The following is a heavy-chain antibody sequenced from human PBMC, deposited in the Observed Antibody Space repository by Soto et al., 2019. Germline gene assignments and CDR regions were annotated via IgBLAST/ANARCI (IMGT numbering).Heavy chain of an antibody. J-gene: IGHJ6*02. Sequence: SQTLTVTCAAYGEFFSADYWPLIPQPPGKGLEWIGEINHSGSTKYNTSLRSRVTVSVDTSKHQFSLKLSSVTAADTAMYYCARAREVVAARMYYDGMDVWGQGTTVT. V-gene: IGHV4-34*01. CDR1: GEFFSADY. CDR3: ARAREVVAARMYYDGMDV. D-gene: IGHD2-15*01. CDR2: INHSGST.